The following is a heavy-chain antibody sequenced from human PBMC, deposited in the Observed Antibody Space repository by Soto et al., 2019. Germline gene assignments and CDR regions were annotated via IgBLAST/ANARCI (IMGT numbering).Heavy chain of an antibody. J-gene: IGHJ4*02. D-gene: IGHD3-16*01. Sequence: GGSLRLSCAASGFTFNKYGMQWVRQAPGKGLEWVAVISYDGTTKYHADSVKGRFTISRDNAKNTLFLQMDGLRAEDTAVYYCAKGGLWGAYYFDYWGQGIPVTVSS. V-gene: IGHV3-30*18. CDR2: ISYDGTTK. CDR1: GFTFNKYG. CDR3: AKGGLWGAYYFDY.